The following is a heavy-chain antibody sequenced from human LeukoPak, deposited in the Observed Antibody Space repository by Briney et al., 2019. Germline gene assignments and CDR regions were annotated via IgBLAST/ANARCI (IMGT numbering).Heavy chain of an antibody. Sequence: ASVKVSCKASGYTFTSYYMHWVRQAPGQGLEWMGIINPSGGSTSYAQKFQGRVTMTRGTSTSTVYMELSSLRSEDTAVYYCARDVPYSSPSGVELYNWFDPWGQGTLVTVSS. V-gene: IGHV1-46*01. CDR3: ARDVPYSSPSGVELYNWFDP. D-gene: IGHD6-6*01. CDR2: INPSGGST. J-gene: IGHJ5*02. CDR1: GYTFTSYY.